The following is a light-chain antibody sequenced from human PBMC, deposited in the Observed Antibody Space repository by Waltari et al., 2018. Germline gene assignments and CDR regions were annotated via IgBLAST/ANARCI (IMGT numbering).Light chain of an antibody. CDR3: QQYSYSRT. J-gene: IGKJ1*01. CDR1: QSISSW. V-gene: IGKV1-5*03. Sequence: DIQMTQSPSTLSASVGDRVTITCRASQSISSWLAWYQQKPGKAPKLLIYKASSLESGVPSRFSGSGSGTEFTLTISSLQPDEFGTYYCQQYSYSRTFGQGTKVEIK. CDR2: KAS.